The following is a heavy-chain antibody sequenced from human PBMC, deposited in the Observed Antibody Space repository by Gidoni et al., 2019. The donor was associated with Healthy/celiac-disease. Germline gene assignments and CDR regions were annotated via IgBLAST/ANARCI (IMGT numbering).Heavy chain of an antibody. Sequence: VQLVESGGGVVQTGGSLRRPCAAAGSTVSSNYMRGVRQAPGKGLGWVSVIYSGGSTYYADSVKGRFTISRDNSKNTLYLQMNSLRAEDTAVYYGARDRGYYDSSGYFDYWGQGTLVTVSS. CDR2: IYSGGST. CDR1: GSTVSSNY. D-gene: IGHD3-22*01. V-gene: IGHV3-66*02. J-gene: IGHJ4*02. CDR3: ARDRGYYDSSGYFDY.